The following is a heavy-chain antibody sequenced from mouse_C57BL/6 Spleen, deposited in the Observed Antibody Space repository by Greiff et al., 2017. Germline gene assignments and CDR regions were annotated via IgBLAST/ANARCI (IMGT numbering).Heavy chain of an antibody. CDR1: GYAFSSSW. J-gene: IGHJ3*01. D-gene: IGHD2-4*01. V-gene: IGHV1-82*01. CDR3: GRSPYDYDERAWFAY. CDR2: IYPGDGDT. Sequence: VQLQQSGPELVKPGASVKISCKASGYAFSSSWMNWVKQRPGKGLEWIGRIYPGDGDTNYNGKFKGKATLTADKSSSTAYMQLSSLTSEDSAVYFCGRSPYDYDERAWFAYWGQGTLVTVSA.